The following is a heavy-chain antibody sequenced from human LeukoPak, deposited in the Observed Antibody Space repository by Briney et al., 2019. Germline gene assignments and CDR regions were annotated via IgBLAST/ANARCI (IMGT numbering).Heavy chain of an antibody. CDR2: ISSSSSYI. CDR1: GFTFSSYS. Sequence: GGSLRLSCAASGFTFSSYSMNWVRQAPGKGLEWVSSISSSSSYIYYADSVKGRFTISRDNAKNSLYLQMNSLGAEDTAVYYCARDRYCSSTSCYAGHADYWGQGTLVTVSS. CDR3: ARDRYCSSTSCYAGHADY. V-gene: IGHV3-21*01. D-gene: IGHD2-2*01. J-gene: IGHJ4*02.